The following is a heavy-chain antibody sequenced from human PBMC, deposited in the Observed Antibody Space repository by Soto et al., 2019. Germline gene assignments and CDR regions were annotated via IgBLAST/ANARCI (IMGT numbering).Heavy chain of an antibody. Sequence: QFKLVQSGADVKKPGSSVKVSCKASGDTFNFYTISWVRQAPGQGLEWMGRIIPMLGMSNYAQKFQDRVTIIAEKSTSTAYMQLRSLRYEDTAIYYCATSYGSGSRPFDYWGQGTLVTVSS. CDR2: IIPMLGMS. CDR1: GDTFNFYT. D-gene: IGHD3-10*01. CDR3: ATSYGSGSRPFDY. V-gene: IGHV1-69*02. J-gene: IGHJ4*02.